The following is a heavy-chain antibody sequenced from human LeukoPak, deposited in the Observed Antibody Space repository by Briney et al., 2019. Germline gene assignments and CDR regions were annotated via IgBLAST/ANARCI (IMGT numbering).Heavy chain of an antibody. Sequence: GGSLRPSCAASGFTVSSNYMSWVRQAPGKGLEWVSVIYSGGSTYYADSVKGRFTISRDNSKNTLYLQMNSLRAEDTAVYFCARDPGPSTAAWGAFDIWGQGTVVTVSS. V-gene: IGHV3-53*01. CDR3: ARDPGPSTAAWGAFDI. J-gene: IGHJ3*02. CDR1: GFTVSSNY. CDR2: IYSGGST. D-gene: IGHD6-6*01.